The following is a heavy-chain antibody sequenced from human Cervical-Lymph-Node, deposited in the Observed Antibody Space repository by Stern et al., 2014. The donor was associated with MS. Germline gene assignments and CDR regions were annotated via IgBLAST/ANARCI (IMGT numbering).Heavy chain of an antibody. CDR3: AKDSDTAIILGVFFEY. V-gene: IGHV3-30*18. J-gene: IGHJ4*02. D-gene: IGHD3-16*01. Sequence: VQLVESGGGVVQPGRSLRLSCAASRFTFSNYGMHWVRQAPGKGLEWVALISHDGTTKHYGDSVKGRFTISRDNSQNTVHLQMNSLRVEDTALYYCAKDSDTAIILGVFFEYWGLGTLVTVSS. CDR2: ISHDGTTK. CDR1: RFTFSNYG.